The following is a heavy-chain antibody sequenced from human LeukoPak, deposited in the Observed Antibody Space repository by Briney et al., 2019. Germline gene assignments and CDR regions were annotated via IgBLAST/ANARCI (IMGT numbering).Heavy chain of an antibody. CDR2: ISAYNGNT. Sequence: ASVKVSCKASGYTFTSYGISWVRQAPGQGLEWMGWISAYNGNTNYAQKLQGRVTMTTDTSTSTAYMELRSLRSDDTAVYYCARELGYGSGGSCGWFDPWGQGTLVTVSS. CDR1: GYTFTSYG. CDR3: ARELGYGSGGSCGWFDP. V-gene: IGHV1-18*04. J-gene: IGHJ5*02. D-gene: IGHD2-15*01.